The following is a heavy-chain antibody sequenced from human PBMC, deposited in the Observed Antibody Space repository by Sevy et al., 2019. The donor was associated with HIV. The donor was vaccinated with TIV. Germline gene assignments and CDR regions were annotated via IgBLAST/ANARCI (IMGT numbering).Heavy chain of an antibody. V-gene: IGHV3-23*01. CDR2: ISGSTGRT. J-gene: IGHJ3*02. Sequence: GGSLRLSCAASGFTFSNSAMNWVRQAPGKGLEWVSVISGSTGRTFYADSVKGRFTISRDNCNNMLYLQMNSLGAEDTAYYHCAKGKDHSDYVRGAFDMWGQGTVVTVSS. CDR1: GFTFSNSA. D-gene: IGHD3-16*01. CDR3: AKGKDHSDYVRGAFDM.